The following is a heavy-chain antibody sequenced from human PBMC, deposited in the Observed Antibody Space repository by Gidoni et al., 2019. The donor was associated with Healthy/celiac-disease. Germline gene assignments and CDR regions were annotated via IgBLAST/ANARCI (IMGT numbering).Heavy chain of an antibody. D-gene: IGHD6-19*01. J-gene: IGHJ4*02. CDR2: IRSKAYGGTT. CDR1: GFTFGDYA. V-gene: IGHV3-49*03. Sequence: EVQLVESGGGLVQPGRSLRLSCTASGFTFGDYAMSWFRQAQGKGLEWVGFIRSKAYGGTTEYAASVKGRFTISRDDSKSIAYLQMNSLKTEDTAVYYCTREWGWQWLDDRFDYWGQGTLVTVSS. CDR3: TREWGWQWLDDRFDY.